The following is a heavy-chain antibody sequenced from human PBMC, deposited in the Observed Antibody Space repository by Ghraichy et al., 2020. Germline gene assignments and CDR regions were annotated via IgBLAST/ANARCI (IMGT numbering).Heavy chain of an antibody. J-gene: IGHJ6*02. D-gene: IGHD2-15*01. CDR3: ALVVAGPDYYGMDV. Sequence: ASVKVSCKASGYTFTGYYMHWVRQAPGQGLEWMGWINPNSGGTNYAQKFQGWVTMTRDTSISTAYMELSRLRSDDTAVYYCALVVAGPDYYGMDVWGQGTTVTVSS. V-gene: IGHV1-2*04. CDR1: GYTFTGYY. CDR2: INPNSGGT.